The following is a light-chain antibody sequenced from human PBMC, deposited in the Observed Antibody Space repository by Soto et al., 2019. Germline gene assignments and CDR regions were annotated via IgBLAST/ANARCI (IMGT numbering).Light chain of an antibody. V-gene: IGLV2-23*02. Sequence: QSVLAQPASVSGSPGQSITISCTGTSSDVGNYNLVSWYQQYPGKAPKLMIYEVRKQPSGVSNRFSGSKSGNTASLTISGLQAEDEADYYCCSYAGSSSAVFGGGTQLTVL. J-gene: IGLJ7*01. CDR2: EVR. CDR3: CSYAGSSSAV. CDR1: SSDVGNYNL.